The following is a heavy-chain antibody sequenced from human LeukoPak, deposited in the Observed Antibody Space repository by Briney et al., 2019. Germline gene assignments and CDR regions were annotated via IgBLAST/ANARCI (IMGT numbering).Heavy chain of an antibody. Sequence: SETLSLTCTVSGGSISSSSYYWGWIRQPPGKGLEWIGSIHYSGSTYYNPSLKSRVTISVDTSKNQFTLKLSSVTAADTAVYYCAREYYSSWYSYFDYWGQGTLVTVSS. J-gene: IGHJ4*02. V-gene: IGHV4-39*06. CDR2: IHYSGST. D-gene: IGHD6-13*01. CDR3: AREYYSSWYSYFDY. CDR1: GGSISSSSYY.